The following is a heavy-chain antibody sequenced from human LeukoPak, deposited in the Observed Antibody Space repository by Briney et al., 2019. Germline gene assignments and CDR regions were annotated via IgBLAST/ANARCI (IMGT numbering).Heavy chain of an antibody. Sequence: SETLSLTCTVSGGSISGTDLYWGWIRQLPGKGLEWIGNIHSTGNSFCNPSLKSRVTISIDTSKNQFSLKLNSVTAADTAVYYCEKDSHLDVWGHGTTVTVSS. J-gene: IGHJ6*02. CDR1: GGSISGTDLY. V-gene: IGHV4-39*01. CDR2: IHSTGNS. CDR3: EKDSHLDV. D-gene: IGHD2-15*01.